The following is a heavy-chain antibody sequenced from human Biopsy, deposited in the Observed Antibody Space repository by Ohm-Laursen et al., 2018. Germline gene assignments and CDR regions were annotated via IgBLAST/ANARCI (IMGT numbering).Heavy chain of an antibody. J-gene: IGHJ6*02. CDR1: GGSISTSTYF. CDR3: ARRDGTDGYNPYYYGMGV. Sequence: DTLSLTCTVSGGSISTSTYFWGWIRQPPGRGLEWIGGLYFSGSTYYNPYLKSRVTVSVDTSNNQFSLKLNSVTAADTAVYYCARRDGTDGYNPYYYGMGVWGQGTTVTVSS. V-gene: IGHV4-39*01. D-gene: IGHD5-24*01. CDR2: LYFSGST.